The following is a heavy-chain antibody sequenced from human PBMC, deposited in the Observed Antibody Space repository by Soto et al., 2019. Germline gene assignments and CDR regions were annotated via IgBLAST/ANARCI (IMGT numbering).Heavy chain of an antibody. CDR2: IYYSGST. CDR1: GGSISSYY. CDR3: ARDRSNYYYGMDV. V-gene: IGHV4-59*01. Sequence: SETLSLTCTVSGGSISSYYWSWIRQPPGKGLEWIGYIYYSGSTNYNPSLKSRVTISVDTSKNQFSLKLSSVTAADTAVYYCARDRSNYYYGMDVWGQGTTVTVSS. J-gene: IGHJ6*02.